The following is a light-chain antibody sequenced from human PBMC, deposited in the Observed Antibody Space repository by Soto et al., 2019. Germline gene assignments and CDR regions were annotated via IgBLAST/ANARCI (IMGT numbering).Light chain of an antibody. V-gene: IGKV3-15*01. Sequence: EIVMTQSPATLSVSPGERATLSCRASQSVSSNLAWYQQKPGQAPRLLIYGASTRATGNPARFSGSVSGTEVTLTISSLQSEDFAVYYCQQYNNWPPYTFGQGTKLEIK. J-gene: IGKJ2*01. CDR1: QSVSSN. CDR2: GAS. CDR3: QQYNNWPPYT.